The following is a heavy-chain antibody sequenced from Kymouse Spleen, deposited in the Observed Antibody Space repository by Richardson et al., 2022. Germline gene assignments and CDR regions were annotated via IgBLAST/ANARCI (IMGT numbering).Heavy chain of an antibody. CDR2: INHSGST. Sequence: QVQLQQWGAGLLKPSETLSLTCAVYGGSFSGYYWSWIRQPPGKGLEWIGEINHSGSTNYNPSLKSRVTISVDTSKNQFSLKLSSVTAADTAVYYCARWARGSQPYNWFDPWGQGTLVTVSS. D-gene: IGHD5-12*01,IGHD5-24*01,IGHD6-13*01. V-gene: IGHV4-34*01. CDR3: ARWARGSQPYNWFDP. J-gene: IGHJ5*02. CDR1: GGSFSGYY.